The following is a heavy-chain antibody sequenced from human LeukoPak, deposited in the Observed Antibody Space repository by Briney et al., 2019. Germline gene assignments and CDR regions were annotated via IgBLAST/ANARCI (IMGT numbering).Heavy chain of an antibody. V-gene: IGHV4-39*07. D-gene: IGHD3-10*01. CDR2: IYYSGST. CDR3: ARDQDPVWFGGGHDD. J-gene: IGHJ4*02. CDR1: GGSISSSSYY. Sequence: SDTLSLTCTVSGGSISSSSYYWGWIRQPPGKGLEWIGSIYYSGSTYYNPSLKSRVTISVDTSKNQFSLKLSSVTAADTAVYYCARDQDPVWFGGGHDDWGQGTLVTVPS.